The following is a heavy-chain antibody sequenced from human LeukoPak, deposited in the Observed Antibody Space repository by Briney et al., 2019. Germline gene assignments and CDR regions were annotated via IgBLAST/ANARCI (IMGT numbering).Heavy chain of an antibody. CDR3: LNYGMGV. Sequence: GGSLTLSCAASGFTFGDYNMNWIRQAPGKGLEWISYISGSGTTIYSADSVKGRFTISRDNSKNTMYLQMNSLRAEDTAVYYCLNYGMGVWGQGTTVTVSS. CDR1: GFTFGDYN. CDR2: ISGSGTTI. V-gene: IGHV3-11*01. J-gene: IGHJ6*02.